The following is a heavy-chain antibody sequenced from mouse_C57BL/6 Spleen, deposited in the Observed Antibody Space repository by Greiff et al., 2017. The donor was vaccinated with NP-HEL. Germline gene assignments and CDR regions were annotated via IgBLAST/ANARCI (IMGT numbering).Heavy chain of an antibody. CDR1: GYAFSSSW. CDR3: ARSGYGSKNWYFDV. J-gene: IGHJ1*03. CDR2: IYPGDGDT. V-gene: IGHV1-82*01. Sequence: VQLQQSGPELVKPGASVKISCKASGYAFSSSWMNWVKQRPGKGLEWIGRIYPGDGDTNYNGKFKGKATLTADKSSSTAYMQLSSLTSEDSAVYFCARSGYGSKNWYFDVWGTGTTVTVSS. D-gene: IGHD1-1*01.